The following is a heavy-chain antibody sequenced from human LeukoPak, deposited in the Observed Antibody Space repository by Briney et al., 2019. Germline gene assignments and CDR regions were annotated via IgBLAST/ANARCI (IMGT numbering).Heavy chain of an antibody. CDR3: AREGDLAYCGGDCLPDAFDI. CDR1: GFTFSCFW. CDR2: ISFDGSDA. D-gene: IGHD2-21*02. Sequence: PGGSLRLSCAASGFTFSCFWMHWVRQAPGKGLVWVSCISFDGSDATYADSVKGRFTISRDNSKNTLYLQMNSLRAEDTAVYYCAREGDLAYCGGDCLPDAFDIWGQGTMVTVSS. V-gene: IGHV3-74*01. J-gene: IGHJ3*02.